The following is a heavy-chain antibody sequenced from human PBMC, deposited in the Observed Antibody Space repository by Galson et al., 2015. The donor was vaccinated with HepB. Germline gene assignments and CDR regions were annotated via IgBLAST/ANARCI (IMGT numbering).Heavy chain of an antibody. D-gene: IGHD3-10*01. CDR2: IIPILGIA. J-gene: IGHJ4*02. CDR3: ARDLIRYGSGSFDY. V-gene: IGHV1-69*04. CDR1: GGTFSSYA. Sequence: SVKVSCKASGGTFSSYAISWVRQAPGQGLEWMGRIIPILGIANYAQKFQGRVTITADKSTSTAYMELSSLRSEDTAVYYCARDLIRYGSGSFDYWGQGTLVTVSS.